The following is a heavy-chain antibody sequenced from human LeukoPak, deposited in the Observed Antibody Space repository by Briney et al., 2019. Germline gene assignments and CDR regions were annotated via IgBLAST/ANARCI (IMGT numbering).Heavy chain of an antibody. V-gene: IGHV4-34*01. J-gene: IGHJ4*02. CDR2: INHSGST. CDR3: ARGPTDDY. Sequence: PGGSLRLSCAASGFTFSSHSMNWVRQAPGKGLEWIGEINHSGSTNYNPSLKSRVTISVDTSKNQFSLKLSSVTAADTAVYYCARGPTDDYWGQGTLVTVSS. CDR1: GFTFSSHS.